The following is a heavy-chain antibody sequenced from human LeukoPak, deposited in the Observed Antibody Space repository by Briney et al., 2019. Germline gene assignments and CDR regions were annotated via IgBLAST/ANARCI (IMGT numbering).Heavy chain of an antibody. D-gene: IGHD3-10*01. CDR1: GYTFTSYG. V-gene: IGHV1-18*01. CDR3: ARDLTMVRGARYRPYNWFDA. Sequence: ASVKVSCKASGYTFTSYGISWVRQAPGQGLEWMGWISAYNGNTNYAQKLQGRVTMTTDTSTSTAYMELRSLRFEDTAVYYCARDLTMVRGARYRPYNWFDAWGQGTLVTVSP. CDR2: ISAYNGNT. J-gene: IGHJ5*02.